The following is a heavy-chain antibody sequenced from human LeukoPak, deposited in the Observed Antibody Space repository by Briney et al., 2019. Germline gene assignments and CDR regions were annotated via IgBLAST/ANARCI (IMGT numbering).Heavy chain of an antibody. J-gene: IGHJ4*02. CDR2: FDPEDGET. Sequence: ASVKVSCKVSGYTLTELSMHWVRQAPGKGLEWMGGFDPEDGETIYAQKFQGRVTMTEDTSTDTAYMELNSLRSEDTAVYYCATSYYYDSSGPHFDYWGQGTLVTVSS. V-gene: IGHV1-24*01. CDR1: GYTLTELS. D-gene: IGHD3-22*01. CDR3: ATSYYYDSSGPHFDY.